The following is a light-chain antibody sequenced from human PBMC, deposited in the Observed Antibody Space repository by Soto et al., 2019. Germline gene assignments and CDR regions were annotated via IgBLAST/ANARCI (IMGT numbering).Light chain of an antibody. CDR3: QQYNNWPPLYT. Sequence: EIVMTQSPATLSMSPGERATLSCRASQSISSNLAWYQQKPGQAPRLLIYGASTRATGIPARFSGSGSGTDFPLTISSLQSEDFAIYYCQQYNNWPPLYTFGQGTKLENK. CDR1: QSISSN. J-gene: IGKJ2*01. V-gene: IGKV3-15*01. CDR2: GAS.